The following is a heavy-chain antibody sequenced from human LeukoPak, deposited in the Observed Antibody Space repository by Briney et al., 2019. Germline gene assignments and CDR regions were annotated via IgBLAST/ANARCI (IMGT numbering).Heavy chain of an antibody. J-gene: IGHJ6*03. CDR3: ARGGYGRYYYYMDV. V-gene: IGHV4-59*01. CDR1: GGSISSYY. Sequence: PSETLSLTCTVSGGSISSYYWSWIRQPPGKGLEGIGYIYYSGSTNYNPSLKSRVTISVDTSKNQFSLTLSSVTAADTAVYYCARGGYGRYYYYMDVWGKGTTVTVSS. D-gene: IGHD3-16*01. CDR2: IYYSGST.